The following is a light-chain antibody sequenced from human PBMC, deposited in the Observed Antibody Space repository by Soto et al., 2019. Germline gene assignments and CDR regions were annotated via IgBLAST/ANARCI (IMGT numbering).Light chain of an antibody. J-gene: IGKJ3*01. V-gene: IGKV3-11*01. CDR3: QQRSNWPLT. CDR1: QSVSRY. Sequence: EIVLTQSPGTLSLSPGERATLSCRASQSVSRYLAWYQQKPGQAPRLLIYDASNRATGIPARFSGSGSGTDFTLTISSLDPEDFAVYYCQQRSNWPLTFGPGTKVDIK. CDR2: DAS.